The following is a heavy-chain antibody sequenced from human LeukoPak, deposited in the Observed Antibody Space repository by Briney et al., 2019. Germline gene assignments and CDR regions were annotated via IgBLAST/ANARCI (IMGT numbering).Heavy chain of an antibody. CDR2: IKQDGSEK. J-gene: IGHJ5*02. CDR1: GFTFSSYW. V-gene: IGHV3-7*01. Sequence: PGGSLRLSCAASGFTFSSYWMSWVRQAPGKGLEWVANIKQDGSEKYYVDSVKGRFTISRDNAKNSLYLQMNSLRAEDTAVYYCAGDYDSSGYYYGWFDPWGQGTLVTVSS. D-gene: IGHD3-22*01. CDR3: AGDYDSSGYYYGWFDP.